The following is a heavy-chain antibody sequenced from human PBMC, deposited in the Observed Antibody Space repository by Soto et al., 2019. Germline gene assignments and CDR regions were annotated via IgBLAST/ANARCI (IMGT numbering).Heavy chain of an antibody. CDR1: GFTFSTCS. CDR3: TTEYNSRQDLNL. V-gene: IGHV3-21*06. Sequence: EVQLVESGGGLVEPGGSLRLSCATSGFTFSTCSMNWVRQAPGKGLEWVSSISATGTYTFYADSLKGRFTISRDNARNLLFLQTNSLRVEDTALYYCTTEYNSRQDLNLWGQAALVTVSS. D-gene: IGHD6-6*01. J-gene: IGHJ5*02. CDR2: ISATGTYT.